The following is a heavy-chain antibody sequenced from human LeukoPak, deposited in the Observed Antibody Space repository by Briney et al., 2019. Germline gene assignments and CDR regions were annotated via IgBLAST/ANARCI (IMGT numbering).Heavy chain of an antibody. CDR3: ARDHDSSGWSYFDY. V-gene: IGHV1-69*04. Sequence: RIIPILGIANYAQKFQGRVTITADKSTSTAYMELSSLRSEDTAVYYCARDHDSSGWSYFDYWGQGTLVTVSS. CDR2: IIPILGIA. D-gene: IGHD6-19*01. J-gene: IGHJ4*02.